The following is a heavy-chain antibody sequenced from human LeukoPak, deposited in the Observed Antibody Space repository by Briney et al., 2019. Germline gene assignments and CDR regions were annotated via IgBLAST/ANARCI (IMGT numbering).Heavy chain of an antibody. V-gene: IGHV3-21*01. CDR1: GFTFSSYS. Sequence: GGSLRLSCAASGFTFSSYSMNWVRQAPGKGLEWVSSISSSSSYIYYADSVKGRFTISRDNAKNSLYLQMNSLRAEDTAVYYCASQYYYDSSGYPAGLWGQGTLVTVSS. CDR3: ASQYYYDSSGYPAGL. CDR2: ISSSSSYI. D-gene: IGHD3-22*01. J-gene: IGHJ4*02.